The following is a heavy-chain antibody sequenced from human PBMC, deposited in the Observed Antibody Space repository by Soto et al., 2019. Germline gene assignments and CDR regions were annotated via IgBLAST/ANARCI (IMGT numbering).Heavy chain of an antibody. CDR2: ISAYNGNT. Sequence: GASVKVSCKASGYTFSSYDINWVRQAPGQGLEWMGWISAYNGNTNYAQKLQGRVTMTTDTSTSTAYMELRSLRSDDTAVYYCARVWFGEQYYFDYWGQGTLVTVSS. D-gene: IGHD3-10*01. CDR1: GYTFSSYD. CDR3: ARVWFGEQYYFDY. J-gene: IGHJ4*02. V-gene: IGHV1-18*01.